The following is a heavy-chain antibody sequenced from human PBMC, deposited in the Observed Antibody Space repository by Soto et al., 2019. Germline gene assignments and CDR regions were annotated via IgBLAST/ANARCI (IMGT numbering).Heavy chain of an antibody. V-gene: IGHV1-69*13. CDR3: ARELSRRYCSSTSCYPRARNHYYYYYGMAV. CDR2: IIPIFGTA. D-gene: IGHD2-2*01. Sequence: GASVKVSCKASGGTFSSYAISWVRQAPGQGLEWMGGIIPIFGTANYAQKFQGRVTITADESTSTAYMELSSLRSEDTAVYYCARELSRRYCSSTSCYPRARNHYYYYYGMAVWGQGTTVTVSS. J-gene: IGHJ6*02. CDR1: GGTFSSYA.